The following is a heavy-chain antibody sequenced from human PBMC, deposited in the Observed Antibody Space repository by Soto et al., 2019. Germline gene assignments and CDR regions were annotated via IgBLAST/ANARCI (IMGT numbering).Heavy chain of an antibody. J-gene: IGHJ6*02. Sequence: EVQLLESGGGLVQPGGSLRLSCAASGFTFSSYAMSWVRQAPGKGLEWVSGISGSGDSTYYADSVRGRFTISRDNSKNTLDLQMPSLRAEDTAVYYCAKDRDGAAAAPTKFYGMDVWGQGTTVTVSS. D-gene: IGHD6-13*01. CDR2: ISGSGDST. CDR1: GFTFSSYA. V-gene: IGHV3-23*01. CDR3: AKDRDGAAAAPTKFYGMDV.